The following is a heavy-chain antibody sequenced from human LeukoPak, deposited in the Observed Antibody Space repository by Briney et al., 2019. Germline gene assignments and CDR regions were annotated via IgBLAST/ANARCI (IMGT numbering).Heavy chain of an antibody. CDR1: GFTFSSYS. D-gene: IGHD4-17*01. CDR3: ATAGGGDYDAFDI. CDR2: ISSSSNYI. J-gene: IGHJ3*02. V-gene: IGHV3-21*01. Sequence: GGSLRLSCAASGFTFSSYSMNWVRQAPGKGLEWVPSISSSSNYIYYADSVKGRFTISRDNAKNSLYLQMNSLRAEDTAVYYCATAGGGDYDAFDIWGQGTMVTVSS.